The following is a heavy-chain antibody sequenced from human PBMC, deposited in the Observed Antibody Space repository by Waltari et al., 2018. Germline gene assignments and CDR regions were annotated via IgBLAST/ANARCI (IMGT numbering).Heavy chain of an antibody. CDR2: ISGSAGGT. Sequence: EVQLLESGGGLVQPGGSLRISCVASVFTSYAASWVRQAPGKGLEWVSAISGSAGGTDYADSVKGRFTISRGNSNNTLYLQMNSLRAEDTAVYYCAKHMYSSGWWGPFDYWGQGTLVTVSS. D-gene: IGHD6-19*01. CDR1: VFTSYA. J-gene: IGHJ4*02. CDR3: AKHMYSSGWWGPFDY. V-gene: IGHV3-23*01.